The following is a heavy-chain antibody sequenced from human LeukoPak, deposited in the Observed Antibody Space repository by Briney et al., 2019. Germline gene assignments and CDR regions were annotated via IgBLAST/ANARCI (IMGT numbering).Heavy chain of an antibody. J-gene: IGHJ4*02. V-gene: IGHV4-39*07. D-gene: IGHD3-22*01. CDR2: LYYGGTT. Sequence: SETLSLTCSVSGGSIRSSSYYWGWIRQSPGKGLEWMGSLYYGGTTYYNPSLQSRVTISVDTSKNQLSLKVSSVTAADTAVYYCARDSDYCDSSGYYSHFDYWGQGTLVTVSS. CDR1: GGSIRSSSYY. CDR3: ARDSDYCDSSGYYSHFDY.